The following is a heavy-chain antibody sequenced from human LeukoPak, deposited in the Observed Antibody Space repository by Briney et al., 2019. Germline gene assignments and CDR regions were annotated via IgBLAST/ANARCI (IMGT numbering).Heavy chain of an antibody. CDR2: IYSGGT. V-gene: IGHV3-66*01. CDR1: GFTVSSNS. Sequence: GGSLRLSCAASGFTVSSNSMTWVRQAPGKGLEWVSLIYSGGTYHADSVKGRFTISRDNSKNTLYLQMNSLRGEDTAVYHRARGSLPDYWGQGTLVTVSS. J-gene: IGHJ4*02. D-gene: IGHD5/OR15-5a*01. CDR3: ARGSLPDY.